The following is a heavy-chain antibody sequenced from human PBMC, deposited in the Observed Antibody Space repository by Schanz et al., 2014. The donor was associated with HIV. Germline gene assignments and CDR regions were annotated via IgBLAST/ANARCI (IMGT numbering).Heavy chain of an antibody. CDR3: ARDRCGDLGEWSHRYGMDV. CDR1: GFAFITYG. J-gene: IGHJ6*02. V-gene: IGHV3-30-3*01. CDR2: ISDDGSSK. D-gene: IGHD3-10*01. Sequence: QVQLMESGGGVVQPGRSLRLSCAASGFAFITYGMHWVRQAPGKGLEWVAVISDDGSSKYYADSVKGRFTISRDDSRRTLFLQMNSLRGEDTAVYYCARDRCGDLGEWSHRYGMDVWGLGTTVIVSS.